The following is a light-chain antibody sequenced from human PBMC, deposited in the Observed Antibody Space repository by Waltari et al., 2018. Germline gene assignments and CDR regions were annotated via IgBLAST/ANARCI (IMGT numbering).Light chain of an antibody. CDR1: NIESQS. Sequence: YVLSQPPSVSVAPGQTAIIPCGGTNIESQSVHWYQQKAGQAPVMGMFYDSDRPSAIPARCSGSNSGNTATLTSTRVEAGDEADYFCQVWDSSSDPPYVFGPGTTVTVL. V-gene: IGLV3-21*04. CDR2: YDS. CDR3: QVWDSSSDPPYV. J-gene: IGLJ1*01.